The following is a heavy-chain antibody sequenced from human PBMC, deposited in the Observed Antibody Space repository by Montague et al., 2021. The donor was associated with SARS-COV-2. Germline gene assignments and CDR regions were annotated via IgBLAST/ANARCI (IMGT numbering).Heavy chain of an antibody. CDR1: GGSISRYY. Sequence: SETLSLTCTVSGGSISRYYWNWIRQPPGEGLEWIAYIYYSGSTXXXPSXXXRVTISVDTSKNQFSLKLSSVTAADTAVYYCARSRENYNILTGYPYYFDYWGQGTLVTVSS. J-gene: IGHJ4*02. D-gene: IGHD3-9*01. V-gene: IGHV4-59*01. CDR2: IYYSGST. CDR3: ARSRENYNILTGYPYYFDY.